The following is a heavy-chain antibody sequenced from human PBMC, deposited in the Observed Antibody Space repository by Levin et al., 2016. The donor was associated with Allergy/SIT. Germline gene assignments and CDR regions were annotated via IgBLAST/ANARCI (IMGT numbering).Heavy chain of an antibody. Sequence: ASVKVSCKASGYTFTGYYMHWVRQAPGQGLEWMGWINPNSGGTNYAQKFQGRVTMTRDTSISTAYMELSRLRSDDTAVYYCARGPSYYDFWSGYYLDYWGQGTLVTVSS. D-gene: IGHD3-3*01. CDR2: INPNSGGT. V-gene: IGHV1-2*02. CDR3: ARGPSYYDFWSGYYLDY. J-gene: IGHJ4*02. CDR1: GYTFTGYY.